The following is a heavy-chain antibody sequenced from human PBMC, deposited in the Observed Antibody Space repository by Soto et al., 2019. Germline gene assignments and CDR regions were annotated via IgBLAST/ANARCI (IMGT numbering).Heavy chain of an antibody. Sequence: PGGSLRLSCAASGFTFSYYSMNWVRQAPGKGLEWVSYISGGSTYYADSVKGRFTISRDNSKSTLYLQMNSLRAEDTALYYCAKGRSYYYYYGVDVWGQGTTVTVSS. CDR2: ISGGST. CDR1: GFTFSYYS. J-gene: IGHJ6*02. CDR3: AKGRSYYYYYGVDV. V-gene: IGHV3-23*01.